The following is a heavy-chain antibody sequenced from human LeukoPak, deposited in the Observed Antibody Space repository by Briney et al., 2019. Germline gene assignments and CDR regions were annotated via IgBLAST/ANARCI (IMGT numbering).Heavy chain of an antibody. CDR2: INPNSGGT. D-gene: IGHD3-22*01. CDR3: ARILNYYDSSGYYSNWFDP. Sequence: VASVKVSCKASGYTFTGYYMHWVRQAPGQGLEWMGWINPNSGGTNYAQKFQGRVTMTRDTSISTAYMELSRLRSDDTAVYYCARILNYYDSSGYYSNWFDPWGQGTLVTVSS. J-gene: IGHJ5*02. V-gene: IGHV1-2*02. CDR1: GYTFTGYY.